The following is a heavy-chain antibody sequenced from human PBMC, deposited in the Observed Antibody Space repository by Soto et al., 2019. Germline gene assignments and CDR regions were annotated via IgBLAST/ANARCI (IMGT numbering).Heavy chain of an antibody. CDR3: AKGFGNYWAFDY. V-gene: IGHV1-3*01. J-gene: IGHJ4*02. D-gene: IGHD1-26*01. CDR1: GYTFTNYA. CDR2: INAGNGKT. Sequence: ASVKVSCKASGYTFTNYAIHWVRQAPGQRLEWMGWINAGNGKTKYSQNFQGRVTITRDTSASIAYMEVNSLRAEDTAVYYCAKGFGNYWAFDYWGQGTLVTVSS.